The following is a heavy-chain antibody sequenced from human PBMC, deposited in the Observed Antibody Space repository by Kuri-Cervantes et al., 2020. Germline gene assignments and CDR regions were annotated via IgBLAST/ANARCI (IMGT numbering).Heavy chain of an antibody. Sequence: SVKVSCKASGYTFTSYYMHWVRQAPGQGLEWMGGIIPIFGTANYAQKFQGRVTITADESTSTAYMELSSLRSEDTAVYYCARHIVATTHFDYWGQGTLVTVSS. CDR3: ARHIVATTHFDY. CDR1: GYTFTSYY. V-gene: IGHV1-69*13. J-gene: IGHJ4*02. CDR2: IIPIFGTA. D-gene: IGHD5-12*01.